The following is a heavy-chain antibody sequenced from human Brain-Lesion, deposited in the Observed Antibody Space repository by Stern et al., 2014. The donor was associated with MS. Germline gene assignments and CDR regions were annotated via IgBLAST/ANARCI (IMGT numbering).Heavy chain of an antibody. J-gene: IGHJ3*02. CDR1: GAPVSSGGYY. D-gene: IGHD2-21*01. CDR2: IHHTGAT. CDR3: AAIGPRMEGACFDI. V-gene: IGHV4-31*03. Sequence: QVQLVQSGPGLVKPSQTLSLSCTVSGAPVSSGGYYWTWLRQLPGKGLELVGYIHHTGATFYNPSLKSRVAISVDTSENQFSLKLTSVTAADTAVYYCAAIGPRMEGACFDIWGQGTMVTVSS.